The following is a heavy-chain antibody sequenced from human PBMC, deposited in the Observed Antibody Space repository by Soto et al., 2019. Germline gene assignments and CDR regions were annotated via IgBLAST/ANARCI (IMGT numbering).Heavy chain of an antibody. Sequence: EVQLVETGGGLIQPGGSLRLSCAASGFTVSSNYMSWVRQAPGKGLEWVSVIYSGGSTYYADSVKGRFTISRDNSKNTLYLQMNSLRAEDTAVYYCARDTGYSNYGTTGWYFDLWGRGTLVTVSS. V-gene: IGHV3-53*02. D-gene: IGHD4-4*01. J-gene: IGHJ2*01. CDR1: GFTVSSNY. CDR3: ARDTGYSNYGTTGWYFDL. CDR2: IYSGGST.